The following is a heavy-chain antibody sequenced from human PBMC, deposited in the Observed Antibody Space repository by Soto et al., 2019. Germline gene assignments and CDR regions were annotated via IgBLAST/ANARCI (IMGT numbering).Heavy chain of an antibody. CDR2: IDWDDDK. J-gene: IGHJ5*02. V-gene: IGHV2-70*11. Sequence: GSGPTLVNPTQTLTLTCTFSGFSLTTSGMSVTWIRQPPGKALEWLARIDWDDDKYYSTPLKTRLTISKDTSENQVVLTLTNMDPVDTATYYCARTRVGSNWFDPWGPGTLVTVSS. CDR1: GFSLTTSGMS. CDR3: ARTRVGSNWFDP. D-gene: IGHD3-10*01.